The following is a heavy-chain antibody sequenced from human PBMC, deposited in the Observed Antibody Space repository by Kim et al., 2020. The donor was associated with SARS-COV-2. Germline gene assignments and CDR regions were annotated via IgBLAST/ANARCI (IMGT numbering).Heavy chain of an antibody. D-gene: IGHD2-8*02. J-gene: IGHJ6*02. CDR1: GGSFSGYK. CDR2: INHSGST. CDR3: ARGRAGVVPSPVLGLGPYYAYYAMDV. V-gene: IGHV4-34*01. Sequence: SETLSLTCAVYGGSFSGYKWSWIRQPPGKGLEWIGEINHSGSTNLSPSLKSRITISEDTSKSQFSLRLKSMTAADTAMYYCARGRAGVVPSPVLGLGPYYAYYAMDVWGRGTPVAVSS.